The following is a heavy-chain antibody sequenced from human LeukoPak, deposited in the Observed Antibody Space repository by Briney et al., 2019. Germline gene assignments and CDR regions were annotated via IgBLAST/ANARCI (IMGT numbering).Heavy chain of an antibody. V-gene: IGHV4-4*07. CDR3: ARGSSRDYYYMDV. CDR2: ISTSGST. CDR1: GGSSTHYY. Sequence: PSETLSLTCTVPGGSSTHYYYSWVRQPAGKGLEWIGRISTSGSTNYNPSLRSRVTISVDKSKNLFSLKSSSVTAADTAVYYCARGSSRDYYYMDVWGKGTTVTVSS. J-gene: IGHJ6*03.